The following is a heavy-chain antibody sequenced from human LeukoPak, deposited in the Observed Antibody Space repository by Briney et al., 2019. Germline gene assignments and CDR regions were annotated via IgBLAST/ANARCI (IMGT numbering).Heavy chain of an antibody. Sequence: PGGSLRLSCAASGFSLSSYAIHWVRQAPGKGLEWVAIISYDGSKKYYADSVKGRFTISRDNSKNTLYLQMNSLRTEDTAVYYCAKVSLNMVNDAFDIWGQGTVVSVSS. D-gene: IGHD4/OR15-4a*01. J-gene: IGHJ3*02. CDR2: ISYDGSKK. CDR1: GFSLSSYA. V-gene: IGHV3-30*04. CDR3: AKVSLNMVNDAFDI.